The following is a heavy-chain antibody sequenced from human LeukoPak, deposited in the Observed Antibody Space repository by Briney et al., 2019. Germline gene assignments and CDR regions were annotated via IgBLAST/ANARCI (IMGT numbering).Heavy chain of an antibody. D-gene: IGHD3-22*01. CDR2: INPNSGGT. J-gene: IGHJ4*02. Sequence: ASVKVSCKVSGYTLTELSMHWVRQAPGQGLEWMGWINPNSGGTNYAQKFQGRVTMTRDTSISTAYMELSRLRSDDTAVYYCAKAYYYDSSGYSDYWGQGTLVTVSS. V-gene: IGHV1-2*02. CDR1: GYTLTELS. CDR3: AKAYYYDSSGYSDY.